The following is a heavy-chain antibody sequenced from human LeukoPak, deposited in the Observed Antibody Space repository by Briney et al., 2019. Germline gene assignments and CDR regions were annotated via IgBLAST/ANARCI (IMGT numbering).Heavy chain of an antibody. V-gene: IGHV4-59*01. J-gene: IGHJ6*03. CDR3: ARESDSSGWETDYYYYYMDV. CDR2: IYYSGST. CDR1: GGSISSYY. D-gene: IGHD6-19*01. Sequence: SETLSLTCTVSGGSISSYYWSWIRQPPGKGLEWIGYIYYSGSTNYNPSLKSRVTISVDTSKNQFSLKLSSVTAADTAVYYCARESDSSGWETDYYYYYMDVWGKGTPVTVSS.